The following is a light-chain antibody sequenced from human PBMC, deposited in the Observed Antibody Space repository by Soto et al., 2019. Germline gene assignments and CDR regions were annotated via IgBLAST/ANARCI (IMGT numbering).Light chain of an antibody. V-gene: IGLV2-11*01. CDR3: CSYADTYVE. J-gene: IGLJ2*01. Sequence: QSALTQPRSVSGSPGRSVAISCTGTSSYVGAYNYVSWYQQHPGKSPKLMIYDVDKRPSGVPDRFSGSKSGSPASLTISGLQAEDEADYYCCSYADTYVELGGGTKVTVL. CDR1: SSYVGAYNY. CDR2: DVD.